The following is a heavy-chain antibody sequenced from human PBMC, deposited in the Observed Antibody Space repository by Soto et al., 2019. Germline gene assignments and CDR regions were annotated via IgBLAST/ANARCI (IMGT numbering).Heavy chain of an antibody. J-gene: IGHJ6*02. CDR2: IWHDGRNE. V-gene: IGHV3-33*01. CDR3: ARDLEKPPHYFYYYGMDV. Sequence: VRLVESGGSVIQPGRSLRLSCASSGFIFSHYAMHWLRQAPGRGPEWVSSIWHDGRNEVYADSVRGRFTISRDNLETTLFLEMNSLRAEDTAVDHCARDLEKPPHYFYYYGMDVWGQGTTFTVSS. D-gene: IGHD1-1*01. CDR1: GFIFSHYA.